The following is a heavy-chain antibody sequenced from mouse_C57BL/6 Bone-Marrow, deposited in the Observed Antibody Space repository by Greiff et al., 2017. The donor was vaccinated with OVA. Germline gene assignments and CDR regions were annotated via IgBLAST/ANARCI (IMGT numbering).Heavy chain of an antibody. CDR1: GYSITSGYY. CDR2: ISYDGSN. CDR3: ARDRSYYGSSYEFAY. J-gene: IGHJ3*01. Sequence: EVQLKESGPGLVKPSQSLSLTCSVTGYSITSGYYWNWIRQFPGNKLEWMGYISYDGSNNYNPSLKNRISITRDTSKNQFFLKLNSVTTEDTATYYCARDRSYYGSSYEFAYWGQGTLVTVSA. V-gene: IGHV3-6*01. D-gene: IGHD1-1*01.